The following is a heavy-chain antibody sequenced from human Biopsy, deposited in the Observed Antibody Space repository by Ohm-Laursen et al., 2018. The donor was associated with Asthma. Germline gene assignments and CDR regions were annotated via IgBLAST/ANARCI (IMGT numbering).Heavy chain of an antibody. D-gene: IGHD4-17*01. V-gene: IGHV4-59*06. CDR2: IYYSGST. CDR1: GVSISSDY. J-gene: IGHJ5*02. Sequence: PSDTLSLTWTVSGVSISSDYWSWIRQPPGKGLEWIGHIYYSGSTYYNPSLKSRVSISLDTSKNQFSLSLTSVTAADTAVYYCARTTYGDDGFDPWGQGTLVTVSS. CDR3: ARTTYGDDGFDP.